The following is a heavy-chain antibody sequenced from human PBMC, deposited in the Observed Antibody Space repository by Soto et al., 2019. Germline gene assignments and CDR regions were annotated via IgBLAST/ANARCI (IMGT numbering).Heavy chain of an antibody. CDR1: GFTFSSYG. Sequence: GGSLRLSCAASGFTFSSYGMHWVRQAPGKGLEWVAVIWYDGSNKYYADSVKGRFTISRDNSKNTLYLQMNSLRAEDTAVYYCAREGRYCSGGSCYSRLGAFDIWGQGTMVTVSS. V-gene: IGHV3-33*01. CDR2: IWYDGSNK. J-gene: IGHJ3*02. D-gene: IGHD2-15*01. CDR3: AREGRYCSGGSCYSRLGAFDI.